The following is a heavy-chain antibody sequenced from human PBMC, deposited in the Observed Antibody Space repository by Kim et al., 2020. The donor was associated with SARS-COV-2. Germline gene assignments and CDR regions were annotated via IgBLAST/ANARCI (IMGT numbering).Heavy chain of an antibody. CDR2: SGYI. CDR3: ASFTTSDV. V-gene: IGHV3-21*01. Sequence: SGYIFYADSVNGRFTLSRDNAKNSLYLQMNSLRAEDMAVYYCASFTTSDVWGQGTTVTVSS. D-gene: IGHD1-1*01. J-gene: IGHJ6*02.